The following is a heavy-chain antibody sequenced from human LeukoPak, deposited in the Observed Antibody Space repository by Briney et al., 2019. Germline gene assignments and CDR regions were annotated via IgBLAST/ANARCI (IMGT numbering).Heavy chain of an antibody. CDR2: IYPGDSET. CDR3: ARLSGDGYNSLDS. D-gene: IGHD5-24*01. CDR1: GYSFTTYW. J-gene: IGHJ4*02. V-gene: IGHV5-51*01. Sequence: GESLKISYKGSGYSFTTYWIGWVRQMPGKGLEWMGIIYPGDSETRYSPSFEGQVTISADKSITTAYLQWSSLKASDTAMYYCARLSGDGYNSLDSWGQGTLVTVSS.